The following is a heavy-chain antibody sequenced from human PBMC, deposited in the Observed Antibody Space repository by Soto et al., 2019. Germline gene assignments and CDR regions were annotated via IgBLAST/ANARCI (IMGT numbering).Heavy chain of an antibody. D-gene: IGHD3-22*01. V-gene: IGHV1-69*13. Sequence: SVKVSCKASGGTFSSYAISWVRQAPGQGLEWMGGIIPIFGTANYAQKFQGRVTITADESTSTAYMELSSLRSEDTAVYYCARHLKYYDSSGSDAFDIWGQGTMVTVSS. CDR2: IIPIFGTA. J-gene: IGHJ3*02. CDR1: GGTFSSYA. CDR3: ARHLKYYDSSGSDAFDI.